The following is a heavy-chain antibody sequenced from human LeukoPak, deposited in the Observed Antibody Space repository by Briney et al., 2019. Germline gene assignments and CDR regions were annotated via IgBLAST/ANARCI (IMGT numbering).Heavy chain of an antibody. Sequence: GGSLRLSCAASGFTFSSYAMSWVRQAPGKGLEWVSAISGSGGSTYYADSVKGRFTISRDNSKNTLYLQMNSLRAEDTAVYYCATITMVRGVTSFDYWGQGTLVTVSS. D-gene: IGHD3-10*01. CDR3: ATITMVRGVTSFDY. CDR1: GFTFSSYA. V-gene: IGHV3-23*01. J-gene: IGHJ4*02. CDR2: ISGSGGST.